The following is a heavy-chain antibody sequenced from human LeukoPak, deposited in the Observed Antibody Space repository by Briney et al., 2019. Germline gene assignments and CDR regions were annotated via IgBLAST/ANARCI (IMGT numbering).Heavy chain of an antibody. CDR3: ARDGGLRRAFDI. J-gene: IGHJ3*02. CDR2: INPNSGGT. Sequence: ASVKVSCKASGYTFTGYYMHWVRQAPGQGLEWMGWINPNSGGTNYAQKFPGRVTMTRDTSISTAYMELSRLRSDDTAVYYCARDGGLRRAFDIWGQGTMVTVSS. V-gene: IGHV1-2*02. CDR1: GYTFTGYY. D-gene: IGHD3-16*01.